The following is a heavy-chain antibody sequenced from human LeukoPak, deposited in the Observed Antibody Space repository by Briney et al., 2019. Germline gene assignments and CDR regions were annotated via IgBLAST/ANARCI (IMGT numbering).Heavy chain of an antibody. V-gene: IGHV3-7*01. CDR2: IKQGGSEK. J-gene: IGHJ4*02. D-gene: IGHD2-2*01. CDR3: ARSVACSSTSCYFDY. CDR1: GFTFSSYW. Sequence: GGSLRLSCAASGFTFSSYWMSWVRQAPGKGLEWVANIKQGGSEKYYVDSVKGRFTISRDNAKNSLYLQMNSLRAEDTAVYYCARSVACSSTSCYFDYWGQGTLVTVSS.